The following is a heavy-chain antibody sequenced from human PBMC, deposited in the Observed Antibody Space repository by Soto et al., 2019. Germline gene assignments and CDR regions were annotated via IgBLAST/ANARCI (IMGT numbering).Heavy chain of an antibody. CDR3: ARAVGDPASVPI. V-gene: IGHV1-46*01. J-gene: IGHJ1*01. CDR2: INSRGGST. D-gene: IGHD3-16*01. Sequence: ASLKVSCTASGYTFTSDYMHWLRQAPGEGREWMGIINSRGGSTSYAQQFQGRVTMTRDTSTSTVYMELSSQLSEDRDVHYCARAVGDPASVPIWG. CDR1: GYTFTSDY.